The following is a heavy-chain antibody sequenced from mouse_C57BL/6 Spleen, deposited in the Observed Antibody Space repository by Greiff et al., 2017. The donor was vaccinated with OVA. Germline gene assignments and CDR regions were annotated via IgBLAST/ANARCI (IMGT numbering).Heavy chain of an antibody. V-gene: IGHV1-54*01. Sequence: QVQLQQSGAELVRPGTSVKVSCKASGYAFTNYLIEWVKQRPGQGLEWIGVINPGSGGTNYNEKFKGKATLTADKSSSTAYMQLSSLTSEDSAVYFCARGGFITTVVAHWYCDVWGTGTTVTVSS. CDR3: ARGGFITTVVAHWYCDV. J-gene: IGHJ1*03. CDR2: INPGSGGT. D-gene: IGHD1-1*01. CDR1: GYAFTNYL.